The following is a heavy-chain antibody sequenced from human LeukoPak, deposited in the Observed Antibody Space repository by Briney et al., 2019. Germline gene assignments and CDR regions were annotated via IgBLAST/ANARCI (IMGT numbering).Heavy chain of an antibody. CDR1: GYTFTGYY. D-gene: IGHD2-2*01. J-gene: IGHJ3*02. CDR3: ARGLLAVVFDI. Sequence: ASVKVSCKASGYTFTGYYIHWVRQAPGQGLEWMGWTNPNSGATNYAQKFQGRVTMTRDTSISTAYMELTRLTSDDTAVYYCARGLLAVVFDIWGKGTMVTVSS. V-gene: IGHV1-2*02. CDR2: TNPNSGAT.